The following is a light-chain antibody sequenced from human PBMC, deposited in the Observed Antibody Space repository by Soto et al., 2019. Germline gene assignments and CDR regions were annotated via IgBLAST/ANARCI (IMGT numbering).Light chain of an antibody. Sequence: DIQLTQSPSFLSASVGDRVTITCRASQGISSYLAWYQQKPGKAPNLLIYGVSTLESGVPSRFSGSGSGTEFTLTISSLQPEDFVTYYCQQLNSYPHTFGQGTNLEIK. CDR1: QGISSY. J-gene: IGKJ2*01. V-gene: IGKV1-9*01. CDR3: QQLNSYPHT. CDR2: GVS.